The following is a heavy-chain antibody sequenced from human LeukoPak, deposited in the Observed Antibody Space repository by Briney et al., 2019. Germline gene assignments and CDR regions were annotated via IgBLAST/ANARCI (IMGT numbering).Heavy chain of an antibody. V-gene: IGHV1-18*04. CDR2: ISAYNGNT. J-gene: IGHJ4*02. Sequence: ASVKVSCKASGYTFTIYGISWVRQAPGQGLESMGWISAYNGNTNYAQKLQGRVTMTTDTSTSTAYMELRSLRSDDTAVYYCAREEQQGTFDYWGQGTLVTVSS. D-gene: IGHD6-13*01. CDR1: GYTFTIYG. CDR3: AREEQQGTFDY.